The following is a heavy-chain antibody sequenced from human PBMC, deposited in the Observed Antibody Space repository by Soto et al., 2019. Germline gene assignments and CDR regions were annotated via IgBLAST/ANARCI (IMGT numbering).Heavy chain of an antibody. D-gene: IGHD3-10*01. CDR1: GGSISSYY. Sequence: QVQLQESGPGLVKPSETLSLTCTVSGGSISSYYWSWNRQPPGKGLEWIGYIYYSGSTNYNPSLTSRATTSVATSKNQCALKLSSVTAADTAVYYCARVWGGAFDIWGQGTMVTVSS. V-gene: IGHV4-59*01. CDR2: IYYSGST. CDR3: ARVWGGAFDI. J-gene: IGHJ3*02.